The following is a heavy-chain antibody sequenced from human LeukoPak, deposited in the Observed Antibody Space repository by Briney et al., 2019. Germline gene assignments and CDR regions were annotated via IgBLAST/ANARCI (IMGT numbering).Heavy chain of an antibody. D-gene: IGHD2-2*02. J-gene: IGHJ5*02. CDR3: AKVESVVPAAIDRFDP. CDR1: GFTFSSYA. Sequence: QPGGSLRLSCAASGFTFSSYAMSWVRQAPGKGLEWVSAISGSGGSTYYADSVKGRFTISRDNSKNTLYLQMNSLRAEDTAVYYCAKVESVVPAAIDRFDPWGQGTLVTVSS. CDR2: ISGSGGST. V-gene: IGHV3-23*01.